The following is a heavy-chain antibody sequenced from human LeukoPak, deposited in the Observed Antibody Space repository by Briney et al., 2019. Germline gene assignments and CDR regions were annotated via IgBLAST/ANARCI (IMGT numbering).Heavy chain of an antibody. CDR2: TSSSDDGK. V-gene: IGHV3-23*01. J-gene: IGHJ5*02. Sequence: HPGGSLRLSCTVSGFSLSSYAMSWVRRAPGKGLEWVSATSSSDDGKYYADSVRGRFTISRDNSRNTMYLQMNSLRAEDTAVYYCARVFAYDFWSGTDPFDPWGQGTLVTVSS. D-gene: IGHD3-3*01. CDR1: GFSLSSYA. CDR3: ARVFAYDFWSGTDPFDP.